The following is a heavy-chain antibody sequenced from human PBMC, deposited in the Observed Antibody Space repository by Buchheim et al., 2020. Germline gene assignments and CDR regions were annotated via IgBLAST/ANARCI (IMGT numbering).Heavy chain of an antibody. CDR1: GGSFSGYY. CDR2: INHSGST. J-gene: IGHJ6*02. CDR3: ARGRDIWSGYHYYYGMDV. V-gene: IGHV4-34*01. D-gene: IGHD3-3*01. Sequence: QVQLQQWGAGLLKPSETLSLTCAVYGGSFSGYYWSWIRQPPGKGLEWIGEINHSGSTNYNPSLKSRVTISVDTSKNQFSLKLSSVTAADTAVYYCARGRDIWSGYHYYYGMDVWGQGTT.